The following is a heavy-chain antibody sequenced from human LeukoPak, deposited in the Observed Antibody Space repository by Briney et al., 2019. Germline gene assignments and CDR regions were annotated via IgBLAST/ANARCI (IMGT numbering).Heavy chain of an antibody. CDR1: GFILSNCA. D-gene: IGHD5-12*01. V-gene: IGHV3-23*01. J-gene: IGHJ4*02. CDR2: IDTKGTST. Sequence: GGSLRLSCAASGFILSNCAMTWVRQAPGKGLEWVSGIDTKGTSTYYADSVKGRFTISRDNSKNTLFLQMNSLRAEDTAVYYCVKEVVATIPPLWGQRTLVTVSS. CDR3: VKEVVATIPPL.